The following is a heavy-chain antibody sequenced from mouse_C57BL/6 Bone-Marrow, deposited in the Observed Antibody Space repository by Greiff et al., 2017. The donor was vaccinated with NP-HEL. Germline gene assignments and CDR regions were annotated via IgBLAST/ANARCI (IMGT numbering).Heavy chain of an antibody. V-gene: IGHV1-55*01. Sequence: QVQLKESGAELVKPGASVKMSCKASGYTFTSYWITWVKQRPGQGLEWIGDIYPGSGSTNYNEKFKSKATLTVDTSSSTAYMQLSSLTSEDSAVYYCARELRRGPGFAYWGQGTLVTVSA. CDR2: IYPGSGST. CDR1: GYTFTSYW. CDR3: ARELRRGPGFAY. J-gene: IGHJ3*01. D-gene: IGHD2-12*01.